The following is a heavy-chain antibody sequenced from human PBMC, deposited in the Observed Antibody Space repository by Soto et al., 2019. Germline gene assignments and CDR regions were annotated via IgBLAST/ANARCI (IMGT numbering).Heavy chain of an antibody. Sequence: QLQLVQSAAEVKKPGASVRVSCKAYGYPFIKYGISWIRQAPEQGLEWMGWIKVDSGYTNYAQKFQGRVTMTADTSSDTAYMNLMRLSLDHTAVYFCAASYGTWFDPWAQATVVRVSS. V-gene: IGHV1-18*04. CDR3: AASYGTWFDP. J-gene: IGHJ5*02. D-gene: IGHD4-17*01. CDR1: GYPFIKYG. CDR2: IKVDSGYT.